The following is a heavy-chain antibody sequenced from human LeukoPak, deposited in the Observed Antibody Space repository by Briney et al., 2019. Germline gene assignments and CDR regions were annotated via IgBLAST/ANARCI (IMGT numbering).Heavy chain of an antibody. CDR2: IYHSGTT. CDR3: AKWARYYGPEHDIDI. V-gene: IGHV4-59*08. Sequence: SETLSLTCTVSGDSISDYYWNWIRQPPGKGLEWIGNIYHSGTTNYNPSLKSRVTISIDPSKTKFSLQLSSVTAADTAVYYCAKWARYYGPEHDIDIWGQGTIITVSS. CDR1: GDSISDYY. D-gene: IGHD3-10*01. J-gene: IGHJ3*02.